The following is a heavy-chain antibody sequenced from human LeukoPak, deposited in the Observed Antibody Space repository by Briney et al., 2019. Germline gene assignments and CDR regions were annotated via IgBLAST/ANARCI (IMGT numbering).Heavy chain of an antibody. CDR2: ISSNGGST. CDR1: GFTFSRYA. J-gene: IGHJ3*02. CDR3: ARATVTTDSDAFDI. V-gene: IGHV3-64*01. D-gene: IGHD4-17*01. Sequence: GGSLRLSCAVSGFTFSRYAMHWVRQAPGKGLEYVSAISSNGGSTYYVNSVKGRFTISRDNSKNTLYLQMGSLRAEDMAVYYCARATVTTDSDAFDIWGQGTMVTVSS.